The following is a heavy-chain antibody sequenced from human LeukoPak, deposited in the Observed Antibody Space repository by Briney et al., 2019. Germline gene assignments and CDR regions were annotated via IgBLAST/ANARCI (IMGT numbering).Heavy chain of an antibody. CDR3: AKFPRGFGYLLDY. D-gene: IGHD5-18*01. J-gene: IGHJ4*02. CDR2: ISGSDDRT. CDR1: GFSFRDYA. V-gene: IGHV3-23*01. Sequence: PGGSLGLSCAASGFSFRDYATTWVRQAPGKGLEWVSSISGSDDRTYYADSEKGRFTISRDSSRNTLYLQMNNLRAEDTAVYFCAKFPRGFGYLLDYWGQGTLVTVSS.